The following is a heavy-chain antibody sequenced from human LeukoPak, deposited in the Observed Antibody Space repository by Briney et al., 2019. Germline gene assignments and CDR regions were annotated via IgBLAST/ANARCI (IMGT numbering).Heavy chain of an antibody. V-gene: IGHV1-69*06. J-gene: IGHJ4*02. CDR1: GGTFSSYA. CDR2: IIPIFGTA. Sequence: GASVKVSCKASGGTFSSYAISWVRQAPGQGLEWMGGIIPIFGTANYAQKFQGRVTITADKSTSTAYMELSSLRSEDTAVYYCARDPHPGTTGTTYWGQGTLVTVSS. CDR3: ARDPHPGTTGTTY. D-gene: IGHD1-1*01.